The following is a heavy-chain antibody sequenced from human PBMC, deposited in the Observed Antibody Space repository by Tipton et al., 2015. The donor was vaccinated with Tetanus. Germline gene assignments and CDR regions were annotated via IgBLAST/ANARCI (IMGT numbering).Heavy chain of an antibody. J-gene: IGHJ3*02. CDR2: TYYRSKWYN. Sequence: LVKPTQTLSLTCAISGDSVSSNTDAWNWIRQSPSRGLEWLGRTYYRSKWYNDYALSVKSRITINPDTSKNQFSLQLKSVTPEDTAMYYRVRDSGLGLDAFDIWGRGTMVTVSS. V-gene: IGHV6-1*01. D-gene: IGHD3-16*01. CDR1: GDSVSSNTDA. CDR3: VRDSGLGLDAFDI.